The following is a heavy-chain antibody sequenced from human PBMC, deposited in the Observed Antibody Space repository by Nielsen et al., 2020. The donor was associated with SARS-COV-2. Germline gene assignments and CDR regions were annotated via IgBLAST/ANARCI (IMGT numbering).Heavy chain of an antibody. D-gene: IGHD4-11*01. CDR3: ARLLQYIDY. Sequence: SETLSLTCTVSGGSISSSSYYWGWIRQPPGKGLEWIGSIYYSGSTYYNPSLKSRVTISVDTSKNQFSLKLSSVTAADTAVYYCARLLQYIDYWGQGTLVTVSS. V-gene: IGHV4-39*01. J-gene: IGHJ4*02. CDR2: IYYSGST. CDR1: GGSISSSSYY.